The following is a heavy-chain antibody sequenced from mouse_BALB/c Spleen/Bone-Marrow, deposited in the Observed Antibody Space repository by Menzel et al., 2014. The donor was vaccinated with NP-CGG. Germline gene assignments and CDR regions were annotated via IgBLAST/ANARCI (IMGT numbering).Heavy chain of an antibody. V-gene: IGHV1-69*02. CDR2: IDPSDSYT. J-gene: IGHJ3*01. CDR3: ASYYGYDEGFAY. D-gene: IGHD2-2*01. Sequence: QVQLQQSGAELVKPGASVKLSCKASGYTFTSYWMHWVKQRPGQGLEWIGEIDPSDSYTNNNQKFKGKATLTVDKSSSTAYMQLSSLTSEDSAVYYCASYYGYDEGFAYWGQGTLVTVSA. CDR1: GYTFTSYW.